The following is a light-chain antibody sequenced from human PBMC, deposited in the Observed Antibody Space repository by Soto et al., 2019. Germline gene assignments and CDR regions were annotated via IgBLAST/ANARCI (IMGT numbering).Light chain of an antibody. J-gene: IGKJ1*01. CDR2: GAS. Sequence: EIVLTQSPGTLSLSPGERATLSCRASQSVSNNYLAWYQQKPGQAPRLLIYGASGRATGIPDRFSGSGSGTDFTLTISRLEPEDFAVYYCLQYGSSPRTFGQGTKVEI. V-gene: IGKV3-20*01. CDR3: LQYGSSPRT. CDR1: QSVSNNY.